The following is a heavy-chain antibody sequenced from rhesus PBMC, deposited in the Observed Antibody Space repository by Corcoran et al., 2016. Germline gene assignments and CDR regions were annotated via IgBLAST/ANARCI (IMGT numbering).Heavy chain of an antibody. CDR3: ARDGWIAAAGRPRGY. V-gene: IGHV4-122*02. D-gene: IGHD6-25*01. CDR2: ITYSGRT. CDR1: GGSISSGYYY. J-gene: IGHJ4*01. Sequence: QVQLRESGPGLVKPSETLSLTCAVSGGSISSGYYYCRRISQPPGKGLGWIGYITYSGRTSYNPSLKSRVTLSRDTSKNQFSLMLGSVTAADTAVYYCARDGWIAAAGRPRGYWGQGVLVTVSS.